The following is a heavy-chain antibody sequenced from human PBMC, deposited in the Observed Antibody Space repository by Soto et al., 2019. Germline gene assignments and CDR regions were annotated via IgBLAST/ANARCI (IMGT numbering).Heavy chain of an antibody. V-gene: IGHV1-69*12. J-gene: IGHJ6*02. D-gene: IGHD1-1*01. CDR1: GGSFSNYA. Sequence: QVQLVQSGAEVKKPGSSVKVSCKASGGSFSNYAFSWVRQAPGQGLEWLGGIMPIFGRADYAQKFRGRVTSTADESKCPAQMARSSLRSEDTAVYFCASWWNEAGIVGNDSYGMDVWGRGPTVTVSS. CDR2: IMPIFGRA. CDR3: ASWWNEAGIVGNDSYGMDV.